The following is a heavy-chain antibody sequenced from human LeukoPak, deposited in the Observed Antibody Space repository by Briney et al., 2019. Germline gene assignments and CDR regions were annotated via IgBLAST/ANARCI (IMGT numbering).Heavy chain of an antibody. V-gene: IGHV4-31*03. CDR3: ARVLVHDASGYHYYFDN. CDR1: DGPISSSGYY. Sequence: SQTLSLTCTASDGPISSSGYYWSWIRQHPGKGLEWIGYIYFSGNTYYNPSLESRVIISVDTSKNQFSLKLNSVTAADTAVYFCARVLVHDASGYHYYFDNWGQGTLVTVSS. J-gene: IGHJ4*02. CDR2: IYFSGNT. D-gene: IGHD3-22*01.